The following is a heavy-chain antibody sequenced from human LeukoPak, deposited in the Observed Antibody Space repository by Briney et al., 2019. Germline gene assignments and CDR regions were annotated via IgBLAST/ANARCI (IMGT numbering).Heavy chain of an antibody. V-gene: IGHV3-23*01. J-gene: IGHJ4*02. CDR3: AKDLEVEGYCSSTSCHPGGY. CDR1: GFTFSSYA. CDR2: ISGRGGST. Sequence: GGSLRLSCAASGFTFSSYAMSWVRHAPGKGLEWVSAISGRGGSTDYADSVKGRFTISRDNPKNTLYLQMNSLRAEDTAVYYCAKDLEVEGYCSSTSCHPGGYWGQGTLVTVSS. D-gene: IGHD2-2*01.